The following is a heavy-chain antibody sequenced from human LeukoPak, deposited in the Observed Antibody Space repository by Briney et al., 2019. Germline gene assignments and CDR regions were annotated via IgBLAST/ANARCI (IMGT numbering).Heavy chain of an antibody. CDR3: ARLPTVYYYYYYMDV. CDR1: VYTFTSYG. Sequence: ASVKVSCKASVYTFTSYGISWLRQAPGQGLEWMGWISAYNGNTNYAQKLQGRVTMTTDTSTSTAYMELRSLRSDDTAVYYCARLPTVYYYYYYMDVWGKGTTVTISS. CDR2: ISAYNGNT. J-gene: IGHJ6*03. D-gene: IGHD4-17*01. V-gene: IGHV1-18*01.